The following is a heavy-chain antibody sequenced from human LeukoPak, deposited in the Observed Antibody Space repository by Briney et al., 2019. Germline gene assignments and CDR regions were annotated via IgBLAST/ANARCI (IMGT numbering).Heavy chain of an antibody. J-gene: IGHJ4*02. CDR1: GYTFTTYW. CDR2: IYPGDSDT. Sequence: GESLKISGQGSGYTFTTYWIAWVRQTPGKGLEWMGIIYPGDSDTTYSPSFQGQVTISADSDSSISTAYLQWSSLKASDTAMYYCARRGVLTAFDYWGQGSLVTASS. D-gene: IGHD2-21*02. V-gene: IGHV5-51*01. CDR3: ARRGVLTAFDY.